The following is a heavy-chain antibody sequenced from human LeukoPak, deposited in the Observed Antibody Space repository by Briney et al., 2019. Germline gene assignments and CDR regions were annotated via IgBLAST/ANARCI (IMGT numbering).Heavy chain of an antibody. CDR3: ARDAGGSYYSDY. V-gene: IGHV3-21*01. CDR2: ISSSSSYI. Sequence: PGGSLRLSCAASGFTFSSYSMNWVRQAPGKGLEWVSSISSSSSYIYYADSVKGRFTISRDNAKNSLYLQMNSLRAEDTAVYYCARDAGGSYYSDYWGQGTLVTVSS. D-gene: IGHD1-26*01. CDR1: GFTFSSYS. J-gene: IGHJ4*02.